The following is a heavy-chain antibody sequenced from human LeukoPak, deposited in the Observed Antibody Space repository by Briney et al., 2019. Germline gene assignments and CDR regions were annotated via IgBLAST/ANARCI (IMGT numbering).Heavy chain of an antibody. CDR1: GYTLTELS. Sequence: ASVKVSFKVSGYTLTELSMHWVRQAPGKGLEWMGGFHPEDGETIYAQKFQGRVTMTEDTSTDTAYMELSSLRSEDTAVYYCATFGYVVVAANGWGQGTLVTVSS. J-gene: IGHJ4*02. V-gene: IGHV1-24*01. CDR3: ATFGYVVVAANG. D-gene: IGHD2-15*01. CDR2: FHPEDGET.